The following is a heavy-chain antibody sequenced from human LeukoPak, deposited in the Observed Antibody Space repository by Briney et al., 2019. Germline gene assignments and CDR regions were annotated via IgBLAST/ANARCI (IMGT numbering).Heavy chain of an antibody. Sequence: ASVKVSCKASGGTFSSYAISWVRQAPGQGLEWMGGIIPIFGTANYAQKFQGRVTITTDESTSTAYMELSSLRSEDTAVYYCASPAHYYDSSGYFSYWGQGTLVTVS. CDR1: GGTFSSYA. CDR2: IIPIFGTA. V-gene: IGHV1-69*05. CDR3: ASPAHYYDSSGYFSY. J-gene: IGHJ4*02. D-gene: IGHD3-22*01.